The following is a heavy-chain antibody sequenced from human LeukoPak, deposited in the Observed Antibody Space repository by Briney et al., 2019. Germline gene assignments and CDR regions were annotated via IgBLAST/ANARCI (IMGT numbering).Heavy chain of an antibody. CDR2: VST. V-gene: IGHV4-39*01. D-gene: IGHD6-19*01. J-gene: IGHJ4*02. Sequence: SKTLSLTCTVSGISISSSSYSWGWIRQPPGKGLEWIGSVSTYYNPSLKSRVTTSADTSKNQFSLKLSSVTAADTAVYYCARHIRRQWLSEFDYWGQGTLVTVSS. CDR1: GISISSSSYS. CDR3: ARHIRRQWLSEFDY.